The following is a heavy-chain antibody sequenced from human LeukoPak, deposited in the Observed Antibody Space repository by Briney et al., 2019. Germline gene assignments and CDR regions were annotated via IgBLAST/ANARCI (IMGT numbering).Heavy chain of an antibody. Sequence: SQTLSLTCTVSGGSISSGDYYWSWIRQPPGKGLEWIGEINHGGSTNYNPSLKSRVTISVDTSKNQFSLKLSSVTAADTAVYYCARGPYSSGIDYWGQGTLVTVSS. CDR3: ARGPYSSGIDY. CDR1: GGSISSGDYY. D-gene: IGHD6-19*01. V-gene: IGHV4-30-4*08. J-gene: IGHJ4*02. CDR2: INHGGST.